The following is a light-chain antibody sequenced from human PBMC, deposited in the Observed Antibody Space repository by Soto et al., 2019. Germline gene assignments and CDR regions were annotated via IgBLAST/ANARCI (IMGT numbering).Light chain of an antibody. J-gene: IGKJ4*01. CDR3: QQGDSFPFT. CDR2: AAS. CDR1: QDISSW. Sequence: DIQMTQSPSSVSASLGDTVTITCRASQDISSWVAWYQQKPGKAPKLLISAASSLQSGVPTRFSGSGSGTDFTLIISGLQPEDFATYFCQQGDSFPFTFGGGTKVDIK. V-gene: IGKV1-12*01.